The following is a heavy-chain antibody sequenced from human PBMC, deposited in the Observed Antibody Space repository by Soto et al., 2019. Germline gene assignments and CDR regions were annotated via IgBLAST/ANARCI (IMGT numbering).Heavy chain of an antibody. V-gene: IGHV1-18*04. J-gene: IGHJ4*02. Sequence: QVQLVQSGAEVKKPGASVKVSCKASGYTFTSYGISWVRQAPGQGLEWMGWISAYNGNTNYAQKLQGRVTMTTDTSTSTSYMELRSLRSDDTAVYYCAIPYYDILTGYYPMGYWGQGTLVTVSS. CDR2: ISAYNGNT. D-gene: IGHD3-9*01. CDR1: GYTFTSYG. CDR3: AIPYYDILTGYYPMGY.